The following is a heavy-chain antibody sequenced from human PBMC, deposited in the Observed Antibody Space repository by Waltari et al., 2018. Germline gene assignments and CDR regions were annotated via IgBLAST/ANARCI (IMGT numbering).Heavy chain of an antibody. V-gene: IGHV3-48*03. J-gene: IGHJ4*02. CDR3: ASNLKHGGLDY. D-gene: IGHD3-10*01. Sequence: EVYLVESGGGLVQPGGSLRLSCAASGFSFSHYEMQWVRQAPGKGLEWASLITTSGGATYYADSVKGRFTISRDNAKNLVFLQMNSLRAEDTAVYYCASNLKHGGLDYWGQGALVTVSS. CDR1: GFSFSHYE. CDR2: ITTSGGAT.